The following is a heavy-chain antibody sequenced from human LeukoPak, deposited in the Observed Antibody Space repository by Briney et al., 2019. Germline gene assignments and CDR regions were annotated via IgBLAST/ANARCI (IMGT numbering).Heavy chain of an antibody. Sequence: ASVKVSCKASGYTFTGYYMHWVRQAPGQGLEWMGWINPNSGGTNYAQKLQGRVTMTTDTSTSTAYMELRSLRSDDTAVYYCAREVTRYRYYDYVWGSYRRPPRGQFDYWGQGTLVTVSS. V-gene: IGHV1-2*02. CDR1: GYTFTGYY. D-gene: IGHD3-16*02. CDR3: AREVTRYRYYDYVWGSYRRPPRGQFDY. J-gene: IGHJ4*02. CDR2: INPNSGGT.